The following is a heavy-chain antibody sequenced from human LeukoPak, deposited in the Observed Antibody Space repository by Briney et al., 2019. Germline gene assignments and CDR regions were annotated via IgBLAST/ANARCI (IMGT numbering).Heavy chain of an antibody. V-gene: IGHV3-7*01. CDR2: IKQDGSEK. D-gene: IGHD2-8*01. CDR1: GFTFSSYW. J-gene: IGHJ4*02. CDR3: ARDRGECTNGVCYYHDFDY. Sequence: GGSLRLSCAASGFTFSSYWMTWFRQAPGKGLEWLANIKQDGSEKYYVDSVKGRFTISRDNAKNSLSLHINSLRAEDTAVYYCARDRGECTNGVCYYHDFDYWGQGTLVTVSS.